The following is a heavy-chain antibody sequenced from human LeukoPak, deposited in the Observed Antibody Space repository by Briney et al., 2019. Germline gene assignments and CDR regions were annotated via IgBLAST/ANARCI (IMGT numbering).Heavy chain of an antibody. CDR1: GYTFTGYY. CDR2: INPNSGGT. V-gene: IGHV1-2*02. Sequence: APVKVSCKASGYTFTGYYMHWVRQAPGQGLEWMGWINPNSGGTNYAQKFQGRVTMTRDTSISTAYMELSRLRSDDTAVYYCARGGYSYGWIEIDYWGQGTLVTVSS. D-gene: IGHD5-18*01. CDR3: ARGGYSYGWIEIDY. J-gene: IGHJ4*02.